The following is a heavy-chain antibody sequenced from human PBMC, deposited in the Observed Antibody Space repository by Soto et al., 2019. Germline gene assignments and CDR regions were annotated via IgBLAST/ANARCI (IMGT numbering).Heavy chain of an antibody. CDR2: IYSGGST. J-gene: IGHJ3*02. D-gene: IGHD2-8*01. CDR1: GFTVSSNY. V-gene: IGHV3-53*04. Sequence: GGSLRLSCAASGFTVSSNYMRWVRQAPGKGLEWVSVIYSGGSTNYADSVKSRLNISSHNYKNTPYLQMNSLSAEDTVVDYRGSLRMGYCANGVCYAFDTWGQGTMVTVSS. CDR3: GSLRMGYCANGVCYAFDT.